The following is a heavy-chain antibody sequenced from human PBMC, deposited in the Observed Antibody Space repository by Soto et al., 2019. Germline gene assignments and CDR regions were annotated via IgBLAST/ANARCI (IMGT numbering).Heavy chain of an antibody. V-gene: IGHV3-74*01. Sequence: EVQLVESGGGLVQPGGSLRLSCAASGFTFSSYWMHWVRQAPGKGLVWVSRINSDGSSTSYADSVKGRFTISRDNAKNTLYLEMNSLRAEDTAVYYCARDEAAQYYFDYWGQGTLVTVSS. CDR2: INSDGSST. CDR3: ARDEAAQYYFDY. CDR1: GFTFSSYW. D-gene: IGHD6-13*01. J-gene: IGHJ4*02.